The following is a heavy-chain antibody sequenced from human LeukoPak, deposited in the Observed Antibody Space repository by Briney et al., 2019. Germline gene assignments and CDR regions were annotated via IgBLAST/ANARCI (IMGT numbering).Heavy chain of an antibody. J-gene: IGHJ6*03. CDR1: GGSISSYY. D-gene: IGHD6-13*01. Sequence: SETLSLTCTVSGGSISSYYWSWIRQPPGKGLEWIGYIYTSGSTNYNPSLKSRVTISVDTSKNQFSLKLSSVTAADTAVYYCARRGQQLVHGGYYYYYYMDVWGKGTTVSVSS. V-gene: IGHV4-4*09. CDR3: ARRGQQLVHGGYYYYYYMDV. CDR2: IYTSGST.